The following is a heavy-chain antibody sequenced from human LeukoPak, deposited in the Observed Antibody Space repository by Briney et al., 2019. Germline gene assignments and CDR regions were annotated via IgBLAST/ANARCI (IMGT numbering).Heavy chain of an antibody. V-gene: IGHV3-64*01. CDR3: ARDALYDYVWGSYHDY. Sequence: PGXSLRLSCAASGFTFSSYAMHWVRQAPGKGLEYVSAISSNGGSTYYANSVKGRFTISRDNSKNTLYLQMGSLRAEDMAVYYCARDALYDYVWGSYHDYWGQGTLVTVSS. CDR2: ISSNGGST. J-gene: IGHJ4*02. D-gene: IGHD3-16*02. CDR1: GFTFSSYA.